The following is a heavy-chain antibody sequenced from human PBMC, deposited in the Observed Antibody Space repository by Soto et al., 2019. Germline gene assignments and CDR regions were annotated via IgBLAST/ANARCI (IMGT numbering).Heavy chain of an antibody. CDR2: IIPIFGTA. D-gene: IGHD6-19*01. Sequence: QVQLVQSGAEVKKPGSSVKVSCKASGGTFSSYAISWVRQAPGQGLEWMGGIIPIFGTANYAQKFQGRVTITADESTSTADMELSSLRSEDTAVYYCARDRPRIAVAGADAFDIWGQGTMVTVSS. CDR1: GGTFSSYA. J-gene: IGHJ3*02. V-gene: IGHV1-69*01. CDR3: ARDRPRIAVAGADAFDI.